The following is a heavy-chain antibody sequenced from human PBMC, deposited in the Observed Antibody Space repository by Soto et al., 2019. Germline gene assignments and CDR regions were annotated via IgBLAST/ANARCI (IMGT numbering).Heavy chain of an antibody. CDR3: ATISSGYDLIDYYYGMDV. CDR2: INPYGGAA. V-gene: IGHV1-46*01. CDR1: GYTFTSTW. Sequence: ASVKVSCKASGYTFTSTWMHWVRQAPGQGLEWMGIINPYGGAATYAEKFQGRVTMTRDTSTATDYMELSSLRSEDTAVYYCATISSGYDLIDYYYGMDVWGQGTTVTVSS. J-gene: IGHJ6*02. D-gene: IGHD5-12*01.